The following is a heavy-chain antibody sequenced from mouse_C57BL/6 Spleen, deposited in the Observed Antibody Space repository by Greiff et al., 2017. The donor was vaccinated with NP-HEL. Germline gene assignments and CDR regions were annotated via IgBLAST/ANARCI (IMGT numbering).Heavy chain of an antibody. CDR2: ISYDGSN. J-gene: IGHJ3*01. Sequence: EVHLVESGPGLVKPSQSLSLTCSVTGYSITSGYYWNWIRQFPGNKLEWRGYISYDGSNNYNPSLKNRISITRDTSKNQFFLKLNSVTTEDTATYYCAREGSYDYIFAYWGQGTLVTVSA. D-gene: IGHD2-4*01. CDR3: AREGSYDYIFAY. V-gene: IGHV3-6*01. CDR1: GYSITSGYY.